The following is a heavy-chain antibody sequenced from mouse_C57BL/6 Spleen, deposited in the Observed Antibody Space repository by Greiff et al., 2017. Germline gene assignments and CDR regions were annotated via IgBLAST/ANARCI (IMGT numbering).Heavy chain of an antibody. D-gene: IGHD2-1*01. CDR2: INPNNGGT. V-gene: IGHV1-18*01. CDR1: GYTFTDYN. CDR3: ARRGTTPYWYFDV. Sequence: EVKLQESGPELVKPGASVKIPCKASGYTFTDYNMDWVKQSHGKSLEWIGDINPNNGGTIYNQKFKGKATLTVDKSSSTAYMELRSLTSEDTAVYYCARRGTTPYWYFDVWGTGTTVTVSS. J-gene: IGHJ1*03.